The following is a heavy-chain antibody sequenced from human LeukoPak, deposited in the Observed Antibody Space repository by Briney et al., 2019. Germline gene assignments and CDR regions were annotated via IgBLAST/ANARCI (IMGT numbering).Heavy chain of an antibody. Sequence: ASVKVSCKASGYTFTSYYMHWVRQAPGQGLEWMGINNPSGGSTSYAQKFQGRVTMTRDTSTSTVYMELSSLRSEDTAVYYCARVTGTAVAGHYYFDYWGQGTLVTVSS. CDR2: NNPSGGST. V-gene: IGHV1-46*01. CDR1: GYTFTSYY. CDR3: ARVTGTAVAGHYYFDY. J-gene: IGHJ4*02. D-gene: IGHD6-19*01.